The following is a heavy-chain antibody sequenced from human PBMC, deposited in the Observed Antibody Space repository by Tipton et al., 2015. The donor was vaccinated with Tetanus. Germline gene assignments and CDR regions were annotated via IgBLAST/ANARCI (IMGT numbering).Heavy chain of an antibody. CDR3: ARGFRPRPPFDY. V-gene: IGHV4-34*01. CDR1: GGSISSYY. J-gene: IGHJ4*02. D-gene: IGHD6-6*01. Sequence: TLSLTCTVSGGSISSYYWSWIRQPPGKGLEWIGEINHSGSTNYNPSLKSRVTISVDTSKNQFSLKLSSVTAADTAVYYCARGFRPRPPFDYWGQGTLVTVSS. CDR2: INHSGST.